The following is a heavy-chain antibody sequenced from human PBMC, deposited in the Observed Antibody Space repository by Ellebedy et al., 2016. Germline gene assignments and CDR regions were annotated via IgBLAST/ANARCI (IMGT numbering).Heavy chain of an antibody. D-gene: IGHD4-17*01. CDR1: GFSLSTSGMC. CDR3: ARIRNGDYEDSFYYYGMDV. V-gene: IGHV2-70*13. Sequence: SGPTLVXPTQTLTLTCTFSGFSLSTSGMCVTWIRQPPGKALEWLALIDWEDDKYYSTSLKTRLTISKDTSKNQVVLTMTNMDPVDTATYYCARIRNGDYEDSFYYYGMDVWGQGTTVTVSS. J-gene: IGHJ6*02. CDR2: IDWEDDK.